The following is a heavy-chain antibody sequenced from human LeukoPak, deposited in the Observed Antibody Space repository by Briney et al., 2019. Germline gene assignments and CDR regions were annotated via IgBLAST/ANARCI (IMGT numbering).Heavy chain of an antibody. CDR2: ISSSDGTI. Sequence: GGSLRLSCAASGFTFSSYEMNWVRQAPGKGLEWVSYISSSDGTIYYADSVKGRFTISRDNAKNSLYLQMNSLRAGDTAVYYCARTIEMATISYFDYWGQGALVTVSS. J-gene: IGHJ4*02. D-gene: IGHD5-24*01. V-gene: IGHV3-48*03. CDR3: ARTIEMATISYFDY. CDR1: GFTFSSYE.